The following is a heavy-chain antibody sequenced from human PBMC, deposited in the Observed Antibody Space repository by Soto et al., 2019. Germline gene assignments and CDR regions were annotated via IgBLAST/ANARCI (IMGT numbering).Heavy chain of an antibody. CDR2: ISSNGGST. Sequence: GGSLRLSCSASGFTFSSYAMHWVRQAPGKGLEYVSAISSNGGSTYYADSVKGRFTISRDNSKNTLYLQMSSLRAEDTAVYYCVKDLSVGFDWLLYPFDYWGQGTLVTVSS. J-gene: IGHJ4*02. CDR1: GFTFSSYA. V-gene: IGHV3-64D*08. CDR3: VKDLSVGFDWLLYPFDY. D-gene: IGHD3-9*01.